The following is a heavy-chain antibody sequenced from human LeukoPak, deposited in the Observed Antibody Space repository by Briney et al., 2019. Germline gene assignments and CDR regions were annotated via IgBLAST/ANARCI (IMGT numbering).Heavy chain of an antibody. CDR2: IYSGGTT. V-gene: IGHV3-53*01. J-gene: IGHJ3*02. Sequence: GGSLRLSCAASGFTFSSYAMSWVRQAPGKGLEWVSVIYSGGTTYYADSVKGRFTISRDNSKNTLYLQINSLRAEDTAVYYCARDGKRTSDAFDIWGQGTMVTVSS. D-gene: IGHD1-26*01. CDR3: ARDGKRTSDAFDI. CDR1: GFTFSSYA.